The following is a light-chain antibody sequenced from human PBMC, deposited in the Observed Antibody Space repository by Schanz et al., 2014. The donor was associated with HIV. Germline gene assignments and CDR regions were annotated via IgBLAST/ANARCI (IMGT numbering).Light chain of an antibody. V-gene: IGLV2-23*01. CDR2: EGS. Sequence: QSVLTQPASVSGSPGQSITISCTGTSSDVGSYNLVSWYQQHPGKAPKLMIYEGSKRPSGVSNRFSGSKSGNTASLTISGLQAEDEADYYCYSYVGTTAVVFGGGTKLTV. CDR1: SSDVGSYNL. J-gene: IGLJ2*01. CDR3: YSYVGTTAVV.